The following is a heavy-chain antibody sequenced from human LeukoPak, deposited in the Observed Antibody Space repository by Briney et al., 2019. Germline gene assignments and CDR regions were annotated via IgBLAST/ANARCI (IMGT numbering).Heavy chain of an antibody. V-gene: IGHV1-8*01. Sequence: ASVKVSCKASGYTFTSYDINWVRQATGQGLEWMGWMNPNSGNTGYVQKFQGRVTMTRNTSISTAYMELSSLRSEDTAVYYCARGGRGIAAVYYYYGMDVWGQGTTVTVSS. CDR3: ARGGRGIAAVYYYYGMDV. CDR2: MNPNSGNT. D-gene: IGHD6-13*01. J-gene: IGHJ6*02. CDR1: GYTFTSYD.